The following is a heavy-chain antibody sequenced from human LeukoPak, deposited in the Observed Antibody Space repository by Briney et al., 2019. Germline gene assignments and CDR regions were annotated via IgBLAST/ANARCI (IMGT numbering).Heavy chain of an antibody. D-gene: IGHD6-6*01. CDR2: IYPDDSAT. V-gene: IGHV5-51*01. J-gene: IGHJ3*02. CDR3: ARHGSISARRNVFDI. Sequence: GESLKISCKGSGYRFATYWIGWVRQMPGQGLEWMGIIYPDDSATRYSPSFQGQVTISADKSISTAYLQWSSLKASDTAIYYCARHGSISARRNVFDIWGQGTMVTVSS. CDR1: GYRFATYW.